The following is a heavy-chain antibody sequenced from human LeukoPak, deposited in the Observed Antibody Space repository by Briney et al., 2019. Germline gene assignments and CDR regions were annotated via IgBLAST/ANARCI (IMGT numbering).Heavy chain of an antibody. CDR3: ARRKQSTSWRDF. Sequence: GGSLRLSCAASGFTFSSYGMHWVRQAPGKGLEWVAVIWYDGSNKYYAGSVKGRFTISRDNSKNTLYLQMNSLRAEDTAVYYCARRKQSTSWRDFWGQGTLVTVSS. J-gene: IGHJ4*02. D-gene: IGHD2-2*01. V-gene: IGHV3-33*01. CDR2: IWYDGSNK. CDR1: GFTFSSYG.